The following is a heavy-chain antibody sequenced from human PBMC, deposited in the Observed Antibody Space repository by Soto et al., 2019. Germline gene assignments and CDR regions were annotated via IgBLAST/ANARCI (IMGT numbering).Heavy chain of an antibody. V-gene: IGHV3-23*01. D-gene: IGHD3-3*01. CDR3: AKGLAIFGVEAWGRIDY. CDR2: ISGSGGST. J-gene: IGHJ4*02. CDR1: GFTFSSYA. Sequence: GGSLRLSCAASGFTFSSYAMSWVRQAPGKGLEWVSAISGSGGSTYYADSVKGRFTISRDNSKNTLYLQMNSLRAEDTAVYYCAKGLAIFGVEAWGRIDYWGQGTLVTVSS.